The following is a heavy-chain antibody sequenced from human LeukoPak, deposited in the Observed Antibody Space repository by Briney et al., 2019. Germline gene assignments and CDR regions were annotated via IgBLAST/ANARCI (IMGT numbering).Heavy chain of an antibody. J-gene: IGHJ4*02. V-gene: IGHV3-66*02. CDR3: ASVRSGNYFDY. Sequence: GSLRLSCAVSGFTVSSNYMSWVRQAAGKGLEWVSVIYSGGITYYADSVKGRFTISRDNSKNTLYLQMNSLRAEDTAVYYCASVRSGNYFDYWGQGTLVTVSS. D-gene: IGHD1-26*01. CDR1: GFTVSSNY. CDR2: IYSGGIT.